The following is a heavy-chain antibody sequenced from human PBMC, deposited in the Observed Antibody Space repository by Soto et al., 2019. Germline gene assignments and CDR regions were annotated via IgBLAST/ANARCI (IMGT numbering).Heavy chain of an antibody. CDR2: INHSGST. V-gene: IGHV4-34*01. CDR3: ARYSGTLQFDY. CDR1: AGSFSGYY. Sequence: SETLSLTCAIYAGSFSGYYWSWIRQPPGKGLEWIGEINHSGSTNYNPSLMSRVTISVDTSKNQFSLRLSSVTAADTAVYYCARYSGTLQFDYWGQGTLVTVSS. J-gene: IGHJ4*02. D-gene: IGHD1-26*01.